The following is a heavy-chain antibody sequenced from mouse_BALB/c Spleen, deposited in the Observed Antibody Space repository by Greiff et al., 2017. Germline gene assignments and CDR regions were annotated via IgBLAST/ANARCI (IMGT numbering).Heavy chain of an antibody. CDR1: GFTFSSYG. CDR2: ISSGGSYT. V-gene: IGHV5-6*01. D-gene: IGHD2-4*01. J-gene: IGHJ2*01. CDR3: ARLRRGGYYFDY. Sequence: EVQLVESGGDLVKPGGSLKLSCAASGFTFSSYGMSWVRQTPDKRLEWVATISSGGSYTYYPDSVKGRFTISRDNAKNTLYLQMSSLKSEDTAMYYCARLRRGGYYFDYWGQGTTLTVSS.